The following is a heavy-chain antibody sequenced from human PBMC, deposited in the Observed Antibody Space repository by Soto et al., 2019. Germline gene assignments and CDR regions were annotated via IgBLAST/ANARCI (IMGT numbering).Heavy chain of an antibody. CDR1: GFTFSSYA. J-gene: IGHJ6*02. CDR2: ISGSGGST. V-gene: IGHV3-23*01. Sequence: EVQLLESGGGLVQPGGSLRLSCAASGFTFSSYAMSWVRQAPGKGLEWVSAISGSGGSTYYADSVKGRFTMSRDNSKNTLYLQMNSLRAEDTAVYYCAKDRESTSSSWSYYYYYYGMDVWGQGTTVTVSS. CDR3: AKDRESTSSSWSYYYYYYGMDV. D-gene: IGHD6-13*01.